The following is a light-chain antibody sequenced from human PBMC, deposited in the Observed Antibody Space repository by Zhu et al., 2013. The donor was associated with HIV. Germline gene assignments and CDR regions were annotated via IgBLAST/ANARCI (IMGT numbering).Light chain of an antibody. CDR1: QSISNW. J-gene: IGKJ3*01. V-gene: IGKV1-39*01. Sequence: DIQMTQSPSTLSASVGDRVTITCRASQSISNWLAWYQQKPGKAPKLLLYGASSLQTGVPSRFSGSGSGTDFTLTINSLQPEDFATYFCQQSYPTPREFTFGPRDQSGYQ. CDR2: GAS. CDR3: QQSYPTPREFT.